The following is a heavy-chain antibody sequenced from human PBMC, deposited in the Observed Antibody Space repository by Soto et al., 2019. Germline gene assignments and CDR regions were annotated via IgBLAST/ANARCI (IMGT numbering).Heavy chain of an antibody. J-gene: IGHJ5*01. CDR2: IFPRGAS. Sequence: QVQLQESGPGQVKPSGTLTLTCSVSGGSISADNWWTWVRQFPGKGLEWIGDIFPRGASNYNPSLKRTVAIIIDSSNNQCALELNSVTAANTAIYNCTRILGDCSSTSCLYSYRFDPWGQGTLVTVSS. CDR1: GGSISADNW. V-gene: IGHV4-4*02. D-gene: IGHD2-21*01. CDR3: TRILGDCSSTSCLYSYRFDP.